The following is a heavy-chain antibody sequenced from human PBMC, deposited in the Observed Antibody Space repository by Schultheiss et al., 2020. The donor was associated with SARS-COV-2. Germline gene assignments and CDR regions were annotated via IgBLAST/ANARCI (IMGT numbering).Heavy chain of an antibody. J-gene: IGHJ4*02. CDR2: ISGSGGST. Sequence: SSSSYYWGWIRQPPGKGLEWVSAISGSGGSTYYADSVKGRFTISRDNSKNTLYLQMNSLRAEDTAVYYCARGGANWNLDYWGQGTLVTVAS. CDR1: SSSSYY. CDR3: ARGGANWNLDY. D-gene: IGHD1-1*01. V-gene: IGHV3-23*01.